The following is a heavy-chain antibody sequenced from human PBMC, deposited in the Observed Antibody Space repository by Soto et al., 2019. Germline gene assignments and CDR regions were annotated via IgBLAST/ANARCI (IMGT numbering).Heavy chain of an antibody. CDR1: GGSFSGYY. CDR2: INHSGST. Sequence: PSETLSLTCAVYGGSFSGYYWSWIRQPPGKGLEWIGEINHSGSTNYNPSLKSRVTISVDTSKNQFSLKLSSVTAADTAVYYCARVGYYGSGIPYYYYYYMDVWGKGTTVTVSS. D-gene: IGHD3-10*01. CDR3: ARVGYYGSGIPYYYYYYMDV. J-gene: IGHJ6*03. V-gene: IGHV4-34*01.